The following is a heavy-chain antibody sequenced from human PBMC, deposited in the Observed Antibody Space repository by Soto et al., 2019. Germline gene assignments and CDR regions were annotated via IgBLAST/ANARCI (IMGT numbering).Heavy chain of an antibody. V-gene: IGHV4-30-2*01. CDR3: VRASYILPFDP. Sequence: QLQLQEFGSGLVKPSQTLSLTCAVSGGSIDSGGYSWNWIRQPPGKGLEWIGYIYHTGAAHYNASLEGRVSLSVDMSKNQFSLQMTSVTAADTAVYYCVRASYILPFDPWGQGIFVTVSS. J-gene: IGHJ5*02. CDR2: IYHTGAA. D-gene: IGHD2-21*01. CDR1: GGSIDSGGYS.